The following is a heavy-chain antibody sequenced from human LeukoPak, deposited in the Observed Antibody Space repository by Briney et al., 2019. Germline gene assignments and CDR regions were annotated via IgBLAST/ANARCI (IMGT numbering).Heavy chain of an antibody. Sequence: SETLSLTCSVSGYSFISGQYWGWIRQPPGKGLEWIAIIYHTGSAHYNPSLKSRVTISVDTSKNQFSLKLSSVTAADTAVYYCARGNLVVVAAANRAHSYMDVWAKGTTVTVSS. J-gene: IGHJ6*03. CDR3: ARGNLVVVAAANRAHSYMDV. CDR2: IYHTGSA. V-gene: IGHV4-38-2*02. CDR1: GYSFISGQY. D-gene: IGHD2-2*01.